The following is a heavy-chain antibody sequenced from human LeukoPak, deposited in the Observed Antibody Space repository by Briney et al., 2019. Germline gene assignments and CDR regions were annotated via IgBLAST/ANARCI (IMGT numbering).Heavy chain of an antibody. V-gene: IGHV1-69*13. CDR2: IIPKYSAS. Sequence: VASVTVSCKASGGSFSDYPINWVRQAPGQGLEWLGGIIPKYSASNYAQAFQGRVTITADESTNTVYMEMSGLRPDDTAVYYRVRPDRIFGVPAAFDAWGQGTLVAVSS. J-gene: IGHJ3*01. CDR3: VRPDRIFGVPAAFDA. D-gene: IGHD3-3*02. CDR1: GGSFSDYP.